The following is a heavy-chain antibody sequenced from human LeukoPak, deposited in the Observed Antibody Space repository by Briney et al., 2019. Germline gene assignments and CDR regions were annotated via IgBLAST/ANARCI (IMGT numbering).Heavy chain of an antibody. CDR1: GYTFTSYY. D-gene: IGHD6-13*01. CDR2: INPSGGST. Sequence: ASVEVSCKASGYTFTSYYMHWVRQAPGQGLEWMGIINPSGGSTSYAQKFQGRVTMTRDTSTSTVYMELSSLRSEDTAVYYCAREARAAAAGTSLPGYYYYGMDVWGQGTTVTVSS. J-gene: IGHJ6*02. V-gene: IGHV1-46*01. CDR3: AREARAAAAGTSLPGYYYYGMDV.